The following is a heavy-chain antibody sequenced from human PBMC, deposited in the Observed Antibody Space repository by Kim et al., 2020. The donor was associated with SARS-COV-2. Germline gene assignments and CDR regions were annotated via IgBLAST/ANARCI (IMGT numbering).Heavy chain of an antibody. D-gene: IGHD6-6*01. Sequence: NPAHKSRGTISVDTSNNQFSLKRSSVTAADTAVYYCARGQPSIAALGAFDIWGQGTMVTVSS. CDR3: ARGQPSIAALGAFDI. J-gene: IGHJ3*02. V-gene: IGHV4-34*01.